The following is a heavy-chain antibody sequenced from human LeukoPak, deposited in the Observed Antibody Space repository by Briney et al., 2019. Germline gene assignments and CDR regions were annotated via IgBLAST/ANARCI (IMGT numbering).Heavy chain of an antibody. CDR1: GFSFSSYG. Sequence: GRSLRLSCAASGFSFSSYGMHWVRQAPGKGLEWVAIVSNDGSTKYYADSVKGRFTISRDNSKNTLYLQMDSLRAEDSAVYYCARDEGNTDLFTHYFDYWGQGTLVTVSS. CDR2: VSNDGSTK. CDR3: ARDEGNTDLFTHYFDY. D-gene: IGHD5-18*01. J-gene: IGHJ4*02. V-gene: IGHV3-30*03.